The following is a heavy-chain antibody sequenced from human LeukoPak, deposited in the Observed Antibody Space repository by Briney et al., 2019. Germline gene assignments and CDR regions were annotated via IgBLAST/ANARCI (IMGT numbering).Heavy chain of an antibody. J-gene: IGHJ4*02. Sequence: GGSLRLSCAASGFTFSSYAMSWVRQAPGKGLEWVSAISGSGGSTYYADSVKGRFTISRDNSKNTLYLQMNSLRAEDTAVYYCAKVRDPRRSFDTFDYWGQGTLVTASS. CDR1: GFTFSSYA. CDR3: AKVRDPRRSFDTFDY. CDR2: ISGSGGST. D-gene: IGHD2/OR15-2a*01. V-gene: IGHV3-23*01.